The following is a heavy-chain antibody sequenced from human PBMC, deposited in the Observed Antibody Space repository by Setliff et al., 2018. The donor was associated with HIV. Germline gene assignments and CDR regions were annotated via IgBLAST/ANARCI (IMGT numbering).Heavy chain of an antibody. CDR2: INPSGGST. CDR1: GYTFSHNT. J-gene: IGHJ4*02. Sequence: ASVKVSCKASGYTFSHNTIHWVRQAPGKRLEWMGAINPSGGSTRYAQKFQGRVTMTRDTSTSTVYMELSSLRSEDTAVYYCARDLSISNPYYDILTGPGVYWGQGTLVTVSS. CDR3: ARDLSISNPYYDILTGPGVY. D-gene: IGHD3-9*01. V-gene: IGHV1-46*01.